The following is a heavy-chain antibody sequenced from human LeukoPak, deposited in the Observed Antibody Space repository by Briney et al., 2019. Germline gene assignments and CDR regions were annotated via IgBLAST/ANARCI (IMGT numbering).Heavy chain of an antibody. V-gene: IGHV4-39*07. D-gene: IGHD3-22*01. Sequence: SETLSLTCTVSGGSISSSSYYWGWIRQPPGKGLEWIGSIYYSGSTYYNPSLKSRVTISVDTSKNQFSLKLSSVTAADTAVYYCARAQKYYYDSSMDVWGKGTTVTVSS. CDR2: IYYSGST. J-gene: IGHJ6*03. CDR3: ARAQKYYYDSSMDV. CDR1: GGSISSSSYY.